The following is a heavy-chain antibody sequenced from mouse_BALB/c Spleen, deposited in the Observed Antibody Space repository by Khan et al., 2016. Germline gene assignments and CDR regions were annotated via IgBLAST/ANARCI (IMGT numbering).Heavy chain of an antibody. CDR3: TTGDY. V-gene: IGHV1S81*02. Sequence: QIQLQQSGAELVKPGASVKMSCKASGYTFTSYYMYWVKQRPGQGLEWIGEINPSNGGTNFNEKFKSKATLTVDKSSGTAYMQLSSLTSEDSAVYYCTTGDYWGQGTTLTVSS. CDR1: GYTFTSYY. CDR2: INPSNGGT. J-gene: IGHJ2*01. D-gene: IGHD4-1*01.